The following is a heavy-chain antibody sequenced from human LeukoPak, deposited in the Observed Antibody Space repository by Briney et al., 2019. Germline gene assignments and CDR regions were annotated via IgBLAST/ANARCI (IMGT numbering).Heavy chain of an antibody. D-gene: IGHD6-19*01. J-gene: IGHJ4*02. CDR2: IYSSGST. V-gene: IGHV4-59*08. CDR3: ARHGGSGWFDLDF. CDR1: NASISRYY. Sequence: PSETLSLTCTVSNASISRYYWSWIRQPPGKGLEWIGYIYSSGSTSYNPSLKSRVTISVDTSKNQFSLNLSSVTAADTAAYYCARHGGSGWFDLDFWAPGTLITVSS.